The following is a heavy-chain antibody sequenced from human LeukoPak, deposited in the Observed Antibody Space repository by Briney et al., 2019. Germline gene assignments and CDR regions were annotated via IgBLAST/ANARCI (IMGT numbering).Heavy chain of an antibody. CDR2: IIPIFGTA. CDR1: GGTFSSYA. V-gene: IGHV1-69*01. CDR3: AGVGSLYGSGGTCYWLDP. D-gene: IGHD2-15*01. J-gene: IGHJ5*02. Sequence: SVTVSCKASGGTFSSYAISWVRQAPGQGLEWMGGIIPIFGTANYAQKFQGRVTITADESTSTAYMELSSLRSEDTAVYYCAGVGSLYGSGGTCYWLDPWGQGTLVTVSS.